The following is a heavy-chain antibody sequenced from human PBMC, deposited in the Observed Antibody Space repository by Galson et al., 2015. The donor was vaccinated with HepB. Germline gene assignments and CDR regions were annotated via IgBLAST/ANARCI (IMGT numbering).Heavy chain of an antibody. CDR2: ISGSGSVI. CDR1: GFAFNRYN. Sequence: SLRLSCAASGFAFNRYNMIWARQAPGKGLEWLSYISGSGSVIHYADSVKGRFTISRDNARNSLYLQMSSLRDEDTAVYYCARHYDFWGQGTLVTVSS. CDR3: ARHYDF. J-gene: IGHJ4*02. V-gene: IGHV3-48*02. D-gene: IGHD3-3*01.